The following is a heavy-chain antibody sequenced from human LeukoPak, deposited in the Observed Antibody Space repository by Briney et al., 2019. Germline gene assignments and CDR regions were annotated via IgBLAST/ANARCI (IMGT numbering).Heavy chain of an antibody. V-gene: IGHV3-30-3*01. CDR1: GFTFSSYA. CDR2: ISYDGSNK. J-gene: IGHJ3*02. Sequence: PGRSLRLSCAASGFTFSSYAMHWVRQAPGKGLEWVAVISYDGSNKYYADSVKGRFTISRDNSKNTLYLQMNSLRAEDTAVYYCARTVTPGYFDLLGAFDIWGQGTMVTVSS. D-gene: IGHD3-9*01. CDR3: ARTVTPGYFDLLGAFDI.